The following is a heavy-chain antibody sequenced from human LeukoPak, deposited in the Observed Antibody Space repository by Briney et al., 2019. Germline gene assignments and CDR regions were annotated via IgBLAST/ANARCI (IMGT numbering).Heavy chain of an antibody. V-gene: IGHV3-23*01. CDR2: ISGAGGST. CDR3: AKGHSDYGTGFDL. J-gene: IGHJ4*02. CDR1: GFTFSSFA. D-gene: IGHD4-17*01. Sequence: GGSLRLSCAASGFTFSSFAMSWVRQAPGEGLESVSLISGAGGSTYYADSVKGRFTISRDNSKKTLYLQMNSLTADDTAVYYCAKGHSDYGTGFDLWGQGALVTVSS.